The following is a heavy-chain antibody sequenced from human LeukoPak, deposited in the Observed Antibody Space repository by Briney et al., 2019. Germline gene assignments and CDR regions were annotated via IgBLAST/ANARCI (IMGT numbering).Heavy chain of an antibody. Sequence: GGSLRLSCAASGFTFSSYGMHWVRQAPGKGLEWVGFIRDDGSNKYYADSVKGRFTISRDNSKNTLYLQMNSLRAEDTAVYYCAKHEDFWSGYLGSGAFDIWGQGTMVTVSS. CDR1: GFTFSSYG. J-gene: IGHJ3*02. CDR2: IRDDGSNK. CDR3: AKHEDFWSGYLGSGAFDI. D-gene: IGHD3-3*01. V-gene: IGHV3-30*02.